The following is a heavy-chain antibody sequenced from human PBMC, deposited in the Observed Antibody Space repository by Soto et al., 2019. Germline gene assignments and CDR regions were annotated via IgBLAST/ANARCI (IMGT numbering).Heavy chain of an antibody. V-gene: IGHV3-15*01. CDR3: STRPREEWPTFDY. Sequence: GGSLRLSCAASGFTFSNAWMSWVRQAPGKGLEWVGKTDGRTTDYAAPVKGRFTITSDDSKNTRYLQMNSMKTEDTAAYYCSTRPREEWPTFDYWGQGTLVTVSS. CDR1: GFTFSNAW. D-gene: IGHD3-3*01. J-gene: IGHJ4*02. CDR2: TDGRTT.